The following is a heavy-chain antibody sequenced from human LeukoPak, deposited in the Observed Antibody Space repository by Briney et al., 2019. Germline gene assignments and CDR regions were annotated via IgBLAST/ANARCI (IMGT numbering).Heavy chain of an antibody. J-gene: IGHJ6*03. D-gene: IGHD3-10*01. CDR3: ARAYGSGSYRPQSYYYYYYMDV. CDR1: RFTFSSHG. Sequence: GSLRLSCAASRFTFSSHGMNWVRQSPGKGLEWIGSIFYSGSTNYNPSLKSRVTISVDTSKNQFSLKLSSVTAADTAVYYCARAYGSGSYRPQSYYYYYYMDVWGKGTTVTVSS. CDR2: IFYSGST. V-gene: IGHV4-34*12.